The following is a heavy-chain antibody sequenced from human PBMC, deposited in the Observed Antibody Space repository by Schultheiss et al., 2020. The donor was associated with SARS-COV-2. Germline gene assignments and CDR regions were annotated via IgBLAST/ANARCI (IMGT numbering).Heavy chain of an antibody. V-gene: IGHV3-23*01. J-gene: IGHJ1*01. CDR3: ARAWHDSSGYYYVSYFHH. D-gene: IGHD3-22*01. CDR1: GFTFSSYA. Sequence: GGSLRLSCAASGFTFSSYAMSWVRQAPGKGLEWVSAISGSGGSTYYADSVKGRFTISRDNSKNTLYLQMNSLRAEDTAVYYCARAWHDSSGYYYVSYFHHWGQGTLVTVSS. CDR2: ISGSGGST.